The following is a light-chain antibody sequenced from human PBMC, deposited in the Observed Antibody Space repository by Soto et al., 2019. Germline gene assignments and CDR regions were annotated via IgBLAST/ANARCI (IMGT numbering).Light chain of an antibody. CDR2: GAS. CDR3: QPYNNWPPIT. J-gene: IGKJ5*01. V-gene: IGKV3-15*01. CDR1: QSVSSN. Sequence: EIVMTQSPSTLSVSPGERATLSCRSSQSVSSNLAWYQQKPGQAPSLLIYGASTRATGIPARFSGSGSGTEFTLTISSLQSEDFAVYYCQPYNNWPPITFGQGTRPEIK.